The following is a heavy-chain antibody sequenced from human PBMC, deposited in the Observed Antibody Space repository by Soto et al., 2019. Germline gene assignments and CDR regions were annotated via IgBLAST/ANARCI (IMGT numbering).Heavy chain of an antibody. D-gene: IGHD2-8*01. CDR1: GGSFSGYY. V-gene: IGHV4-34*01. J-gene: IGHJ6*02. CDR2: INHSGST. Sequence: PSETLALTCADYGGSFSGYYWSWIRQPPGKGLEWIGEINHSGSTNYNPSLKSRVTISVDTSKNQFSLKLSSVTAADTAVYYCARSDYCTNGVCPSRDHYYHYGMDVWGQGTTVTVSS. CDR3: ARSDYCTNGVCPSRDHYYHYGMDV.